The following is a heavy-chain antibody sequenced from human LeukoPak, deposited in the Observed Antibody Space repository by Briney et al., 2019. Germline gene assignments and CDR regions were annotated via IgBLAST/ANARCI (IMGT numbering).Heavy chain of an antibody. CDR3: ARASNLYYFDY. J-gene: IGHJ4*02. CDR1: GFTFSSYA. Sequence: GGSLRLSCAASGFTFSSYAMHWVRQAPGKGLEYVSAISSNGGSTYYANSMKGRFTISRDNSKNTLYLQMGSLRAEDMAVYYCARASNLYYFDYWGQGTLVTVSS. V-gene: IGHV3-64*01. CDR2: ISSNGGST.